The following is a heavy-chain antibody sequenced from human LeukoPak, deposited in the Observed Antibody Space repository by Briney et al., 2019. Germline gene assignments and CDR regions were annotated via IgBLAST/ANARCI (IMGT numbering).Heavy chain of an antibody. CDR3: ARAGNWNYEYYFDY. CDR2: ISSSSRII. J-gene: IGHJ4*02. CDR1: GFTFSSYS. V-gene: IGHV3-48*01. D-gene: IGHD1-7*01. Sequence: GGSLRLSCAASGFTFSSYSMNWVRQAPGKGLEWVSYISSSSRIIYYADSVKGRFTISRDNAKNSLYLQMNSLRAEDTAVYYCARAGNWNYEYYFDYWGQGNLVTVSS.